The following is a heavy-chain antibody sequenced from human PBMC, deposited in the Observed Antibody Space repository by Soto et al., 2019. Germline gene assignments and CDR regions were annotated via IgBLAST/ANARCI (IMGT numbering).Heavy chain of an antibody. CDR1: GGSISSSSYY. CDR2: IYYSGST. V-gene: IGHV4-39*01. CDR3: ARNLGYSFDY. J-gene: IGHJ4*02. Sequence: SETLSLTCTVSGGSISSSSYYWGWIRQPPGKGLEWIGSIYYSGSTYYNPSLKSRVTISVDTSKTQFSLKLSSVTAADTAVYYCARNLGYSFDYWGQGTLVTVSS. D-gene: IGHD5-18*01.